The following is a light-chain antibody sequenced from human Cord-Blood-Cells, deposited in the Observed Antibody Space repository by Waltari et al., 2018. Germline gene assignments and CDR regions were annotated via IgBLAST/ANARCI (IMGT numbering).Light chain of an antibody. CDR3: SSYTSSSTVV. Sequence: QSALTQPASVSGSPGQSITISCTGTSSDVGGYNYVSWYQQHPGKAPKLMIYDVSKRPSGVSNRFSGSKSGNTGSLTSSGLQAEDEADYYCSSYTSSSTVVFGGGTKLTVL. V-gene: IGLV2-14*01. CDR2: DVS. CDR1: SSDVGGYNY. J-gene: IGLJ2*01.